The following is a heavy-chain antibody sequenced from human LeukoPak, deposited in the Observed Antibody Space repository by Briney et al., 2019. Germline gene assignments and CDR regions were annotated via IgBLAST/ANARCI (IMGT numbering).Heavy chain of an antibody. J-gene: IGHJ4*02. V-gene: IGHV4-61*02. Sequence: PSETLSLTCTVSGGSISSGSYYWSWIRQPAGKGLEWIGRIYTSGSTNYNPSLKSRVTISVDTSKNQFSLKLSSVTAADTAVYYCARDAESSGWFWTDYFDYWGQGTLVTVSS. CDR3: ARDAESSGWFWTDYFDY. D-gene: IGHD6-19*01. CDR2: IYTSGST. CDR1: GGSISSGSYY.